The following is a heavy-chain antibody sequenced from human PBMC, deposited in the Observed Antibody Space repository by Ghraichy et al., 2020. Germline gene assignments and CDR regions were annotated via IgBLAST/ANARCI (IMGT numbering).Heavy chain of an antibody. CDR2: IYYSGST. Sequence: SETLSLTCTVSGGSISSYYWSWIRQPPGKGLEWIGYIYYSGSTNYNPSLKSRVTISVDTSKNQFSLKLSSVTAADTAVYYCARQRITMVRGVRSGGRQLDYWGQGTLVTVSS. D-gene: IGHD3-10*01. CDR1: GGSISSYY. J-gene: IGHJ4*02. V-gene: IGHV4-59*01. CDR3: ARQRITMVRGVRSGGRQLDY.